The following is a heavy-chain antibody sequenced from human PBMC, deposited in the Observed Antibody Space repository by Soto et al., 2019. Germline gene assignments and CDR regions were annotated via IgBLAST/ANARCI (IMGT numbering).Heavy chain of an antibody. CDR2: ISGSGGST. Sequence: GGSLRLSCAASGFTFSSYAMSWVRRAPGKGLEWVSAISGSGGSTYYADSVKGRFTISRDNSKNTLYLQMNSLRAEDTAVYYCAKGGVVVYYYGMDVWGQGTTVTVYS. V-gene: IGHV3-23*01. J-gene: IGHJ6*02. CDR1: GFTFSSYA. CDR3: AKGGVVVYYYGMDV. D-gene: IGHD2-15*01.